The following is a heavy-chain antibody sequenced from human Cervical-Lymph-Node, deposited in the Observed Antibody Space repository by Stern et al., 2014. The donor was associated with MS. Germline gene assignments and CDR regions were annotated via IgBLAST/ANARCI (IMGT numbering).Heavy chain of an antibody. V-gene: IGHV5-51*01. Sequence: EVQLVESGAEVKKPGESLKISCKGSGYSFTSYWIGWVRQMPGKGLEWMGVIYPGDSDTRSSPSCQGQVTISADKSISTAYMKWSSLKASDTAMYYCASGYCSGGSCSGYFQHWGQGTLVTVSS. CDR1: GYSFTSYW. CDR3: ASGYCSGGSCSGYFQH. J-gene: IGHJ1*01. CDR2: IYPGDSDT. D-gene: IGHD2-15*01.